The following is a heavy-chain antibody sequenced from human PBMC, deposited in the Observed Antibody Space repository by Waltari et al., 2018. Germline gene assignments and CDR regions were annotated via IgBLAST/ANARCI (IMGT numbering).Heavy chain of an antibody. Sequence: QLQLQESGPGLVKPSETLSLTCTVSGGSISSSSYYWGWIRQPPGKGLEWIGSIYYSGSTYYNPSLKSRVTISVDTSKNQFSLKLSSVTAADTAVYYCARDWEQWPDDAFDIWGQGTMVTVSS. CDR2: IYYSGST. CDR3: ARDWEQWPDDAFDI. D-gene: IGHD6-19*01. CDR1: GGSISSSSYY. J-gene: IGHJ3*02. V-gene: IGHV4-39*07.